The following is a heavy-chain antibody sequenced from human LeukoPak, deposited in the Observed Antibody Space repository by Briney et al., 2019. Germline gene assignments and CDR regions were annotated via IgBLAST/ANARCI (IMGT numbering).Heavy chain of an antibody. CDR2: ISSSGSNI. D-gene: IGHD6-25*01. V-gene: IGHV3-48*03. CDR1: FTFSSYE. Sequence: FTFSSYEMXXVRQAPGKGLELVSYISSSGSNIYYADSVKGGLTISRENAKNSLYLQMNSLRAEDTAVYYCARMRLGRRRIDYWGQGTLVTVSS. CDR3: ARMRLGRRRIDY. J-gene: IGHJ4*02.